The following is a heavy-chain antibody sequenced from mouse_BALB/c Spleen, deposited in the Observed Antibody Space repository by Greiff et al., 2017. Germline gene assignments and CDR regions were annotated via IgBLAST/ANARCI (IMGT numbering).Heavy chain of an antibody. CDR2: ISNGGGST. D-gene: IGHD4-1*01. CDR3: ARHSNWDYAMDY. V-gene: IGHV5-12-2*01. CDR1: GFTFSSYT. Sequence: EVMLVQSGGGLVQPGGSLKLSCAASGFTFSSYTMSWVRQTPEKRLEWVAYISNGGGSTYYPDTVKGRVTISRDNATNTLYLQMSSLKSEDTAMYYCARHSNWDYAMDYWGQGTSVTVSA. J-gene: IGHJ4*01.